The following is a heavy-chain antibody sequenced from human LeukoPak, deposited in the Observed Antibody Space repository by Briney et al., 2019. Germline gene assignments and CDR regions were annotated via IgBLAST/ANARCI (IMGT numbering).Heavy chain of an antibody. CDR3: AEDSSMVTTRAPYYYYYLDV. Sequence: GASVKDSCKASGGTFTNYAISWVRQAPGQGLEWMGGIIPLLGTPNYAQKFQGRVTITADDSTSTAYMELTSLRSEDTAVYYCAEDSSMVTTRAPYYYYYLDVWGHGITVPVSS. V-gene: IGHV1-69*13. J-gene: IGHJ6*02. D-gene: IGHD4-17*01. CDR2: IIPLLGTP. CDR1: GGTFTNYA.